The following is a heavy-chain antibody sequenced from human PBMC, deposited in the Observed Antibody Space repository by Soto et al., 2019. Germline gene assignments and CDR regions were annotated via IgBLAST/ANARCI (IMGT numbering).Heavy chain of an antibody. J-gene: IGHJ6*02. Sequence: SGPTLVNPTETLTLTCTFSGFSLTTRGMGVAWIRQPPGRALEWLALIYWNDDPRYSPSLKSRLTITKDTTKNQVFLTMTNMDPVDTATYYCAQRTPEDGMDVWGQGTMVTVSS. CDR3: AQRTPEDGMDV. CDR2: IYWNDDP. CDR1: GFSLTTRGMG. V-gene: IGHV2-5*01.